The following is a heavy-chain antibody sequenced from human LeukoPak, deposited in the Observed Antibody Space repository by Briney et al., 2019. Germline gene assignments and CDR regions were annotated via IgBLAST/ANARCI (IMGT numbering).Heavy chain of an antibody. V-gene: IGHV3-74*01. Sequence: GGSLRLSCAASGLAFSAYKMHWVRQAPRKGLVWVSRISTDGYTTDYADFVQGRFTASRDNTKNTWSLEMNSLRAEDTAVYYCVVGGSPGCWGQGTLVTVSS. CDR2: ISTDGYTT. CDR1: GLAFSAYK. D-gene: IGHD2-15*01. CDR3: VVGGSPGC. J-gene: IGHJ4*02.